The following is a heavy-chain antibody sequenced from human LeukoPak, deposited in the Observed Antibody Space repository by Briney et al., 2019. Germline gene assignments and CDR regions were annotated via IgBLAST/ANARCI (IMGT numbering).Heavy chain of an antibody. CDR1: GGSISSSSYY. Sequence: PSETLSLTCTVSGGSISSSSYYWSWIRQPPGKGLEWIGYIYYSGSTNYNPSLKSRVTISVDTSKNQFSLKLSSVTAADTAVYYCARLETGTQLRSTYYFDYWGQGTLVTVSS. CDR2: IYYSGST. CDR3: ARLETGTQLRSTYYFDY. V-gene: IGHV4-61*05. J-gene: IGHJ4*02. D-gene: IGHD1-1*01.